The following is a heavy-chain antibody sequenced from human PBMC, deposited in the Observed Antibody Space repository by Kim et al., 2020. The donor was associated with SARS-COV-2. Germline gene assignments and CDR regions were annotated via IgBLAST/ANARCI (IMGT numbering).Heavy chain of an antibody. V-gene: IGHV4-59*13. CDR2: IYYSGST. J-gene: IGHJ6*02. Sequence: SETLSLTCTVSGGSISSYYWSWIRQPPGKGLEWIGYIYYSGSTNYNPSLKSRVTISVDTSKNQFSLKLSSVTAADTAVYYCARTSTTWSAYYGMDVWGQG. CDR3: ARTSTTWSAYYGMDV. CDR1: GGSISSYY. D-gene: IGHD4-17*01.